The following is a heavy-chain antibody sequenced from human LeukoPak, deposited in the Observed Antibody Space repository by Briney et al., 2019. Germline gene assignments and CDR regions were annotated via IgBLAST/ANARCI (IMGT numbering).Heavy chain of an antibody. J-gene: IGHJ6*03. CDR1: GGSISSSSYY. V-gene: IGHV4-39*07. Sequence: SETLSLTCTVSGGSISSSSYYWGWIRQPPGKGLEWIGSIYSSGSTYYNPSLKSRVTISVDTSKNQFSLKLSSVTAADTAVYYCARGLLWLRSVYYYYYMDVWGKGTTVTVSS. D-gene: IGHD5-12*01. CDR3: ARGLLWLRSVYYYYYMDV. CDR2: IYSSGST.